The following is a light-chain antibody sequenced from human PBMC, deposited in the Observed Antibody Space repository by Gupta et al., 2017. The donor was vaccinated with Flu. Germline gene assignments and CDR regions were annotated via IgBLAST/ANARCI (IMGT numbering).Light chain of an antibody. CDR1: YSNIGACFD. V-gene: IGLV1-40*01. CDR2: GNS. J-gene: IGLJ2*01. CDR3: QSYDSRLSVV. Sequence: QSVLTQPPSVSGAPGQRVTISCTRSYSNIGACFDVHWYQHLPGTAPKLLIHGNSNRPSGVPDRFSGSKSGTSASLAITGLQAEDEADYYCQSYDSRLSVVLGGGTKLTVL.